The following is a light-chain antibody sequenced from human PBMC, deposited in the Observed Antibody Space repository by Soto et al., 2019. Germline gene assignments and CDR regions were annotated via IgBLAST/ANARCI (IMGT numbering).Light chain of an antibody. CDR1: QSISSW. CDR3: QQYNSFPRT. CDR2: KAS. Sequence: DIQMTQSPSTLSASVGDRVTITCRASQSISSWLAWYQQKPGRAPKLLIYKASSLESGVPSRFSGSGSGTEFTLTIINLQADDFATYYCQQYNSFPRTFGQGTKLEI. V-gene: IGKV1-5*03. J-gene: IGKJ2*01.